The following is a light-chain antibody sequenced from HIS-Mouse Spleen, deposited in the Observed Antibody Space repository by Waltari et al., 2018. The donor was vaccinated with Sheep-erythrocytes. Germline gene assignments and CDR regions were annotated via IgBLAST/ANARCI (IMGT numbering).Light chain of an antibody. V-gene: IGLV1-40*01. CDR3: QSYDSSLSGSV. Sequence: QSVLTQPPSVSGAPGQRVTISCTGSSSNSGAGYDVPRYQQLPGTAPKLLSYGKSNRPSGGPDRFSGSKSGTSASLAITGLQAEDEADYYCQSYDSSLSGSVFGGGTKLTVL. CDR2: GKS. CDR1: SSNSGAGYD. J-gene: IGLJ3*02.